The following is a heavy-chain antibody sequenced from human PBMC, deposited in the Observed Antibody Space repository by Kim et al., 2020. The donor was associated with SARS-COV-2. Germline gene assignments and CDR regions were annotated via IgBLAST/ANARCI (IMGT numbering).Heavy chain of an antibody. CDR3: ARPWGDILTEGGWFDP. V-gene: IGHV4-59*08. CDR2: IYYSGST. D-gene: IGHD3-9*01. Sequence: SETLSLTCTVSGGSISSYYWSWIRQPPGKGLEWIGYIYYSGSTNYNPSLKSRVTISVDTSKNQFSLKLSSVTAADTAVYYCARPWGDILTEGGWFDPWGQGTLVTVSS. J-gene: IGHJ5*02. CDR1: GGSISSYY.